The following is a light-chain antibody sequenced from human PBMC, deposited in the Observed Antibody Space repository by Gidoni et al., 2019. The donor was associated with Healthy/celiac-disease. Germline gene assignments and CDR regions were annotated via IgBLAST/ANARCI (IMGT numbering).Light chain of an antibody. CDR1: QSVLYSSNNKNY. J-gene: IGKJ2*01. Sequence: DIVMTQSPDSLAVSLGERATINCKSSQSVLYSSNNKNYLAWYQQKPGQPPKLLIYWASTRESGVPDRFSGSGSVTDFTLTISSLQAEDVAVYFCQQYYSTLPNTFGQGTKLEIK. CDR2: WAS. V-gene: IGKV4-1*01. CDR3: QQYYSTLPNT.